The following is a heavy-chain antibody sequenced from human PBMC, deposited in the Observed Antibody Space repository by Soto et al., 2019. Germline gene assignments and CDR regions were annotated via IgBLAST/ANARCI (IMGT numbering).Heavy chain of an antibody. J-gene: IGHJ3*02. CDR1: GFTFSSYG. D-gene: IGHD2-2*01. CDR2: ISYDGSNK. V-gene: IGHV3-30*03. Sequence: QVQLVESGGGVVQPGRSLRLSCAASGFTFSSYGMHWVRQAPGKGLEWVAVISYDGSNKYYVDSVKGRFTISRDNSKNTLYLQMNSLRAEATAVYYCATLTHCSSTSCLDAFDIWGQGTMVTVSS. CDR3: ATLTHCSSTSCLDAFDI.